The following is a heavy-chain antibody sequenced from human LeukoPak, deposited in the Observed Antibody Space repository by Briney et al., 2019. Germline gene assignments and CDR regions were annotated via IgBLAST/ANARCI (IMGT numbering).Heavy chain of an antibody. V-gene: IGHV3-30*03. CDR1: GFTFSGYA. Sequence: GGSLRLSCAASGFTFSGYAMHWVRQAPGQGLEWVALISYDGSSKYYADSVKGRFTISRDNAENSLYLEMNSLRVEDTAIYYCVRDRGSYRPIDYWGQGTLVTVSS. CDR3: VRDRGSYRPIDY. J-gene: IGHJ4*02. D-gene: IGHD1-26*01. CDR2: ISYDGSSK.